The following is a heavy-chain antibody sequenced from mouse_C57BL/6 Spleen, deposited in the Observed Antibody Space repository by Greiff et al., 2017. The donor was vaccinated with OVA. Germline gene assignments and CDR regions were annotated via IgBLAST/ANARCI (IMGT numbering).Heavy chain of an antibody. CDR1: GYTFTSYW. CDR3: ASPNWDLAWFAY. Sequence: VQLQQSGAELVKPGASVKLSCKASGYTFTSYWMHWVKQRPGQGLEWIGMIHPNSGSTNYNEKFKSKATLTVDKSSSTAYMQLSSLTSEDSAVYYCASPNWDLAWFAYWGQGTLVTVSA. CDR2: IHPNSGST. J-gene: IGHJ3*01. V-gene: IGHV1-64*01. D-gene: IGHD4-1*01.